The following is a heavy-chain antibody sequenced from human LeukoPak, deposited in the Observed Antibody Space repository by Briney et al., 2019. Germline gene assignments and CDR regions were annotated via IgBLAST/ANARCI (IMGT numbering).Heavy chain of an antibody. J-gene: IGHJ4*02. CDR1: GYTFIRYG. D-gene: IGHD6-19*01. Sequence: ASVKVSCKASGYTFIRYGISWVRQAPGQGLEWMGWISAYNGNTKNVQRVQDRVTMTTDTSTSTAYMELRSLRSDDTAVYYCASPAAGTAHTGFDYWGQGTLVTVSS. V-gene: IGHV1-18*01. CDR2: ISAYNGNT. CDR3: ASPAAGTAHTGFDY.